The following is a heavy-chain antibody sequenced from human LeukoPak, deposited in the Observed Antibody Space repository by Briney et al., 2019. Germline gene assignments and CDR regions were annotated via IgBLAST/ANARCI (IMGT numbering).Heavy chain of an antibody. D-gene: IGHD1-1*01. CDR2: INPNSGGT. V-gene: IGHV1-2*02. CDR3: ARARSLQDWFDP. Sequence: ASVKVSCKASGYTFTGYYMHWVRQAPGQELEWMGWINPNSGGTNYAQKFQGRVTMTRDTSISTAYMELSRLRSDDTAVYYCARARSLQDWFDPWGQGTLVTVSS. J-gene: IGHJ5*02. CDR1: GYTFTGYY.